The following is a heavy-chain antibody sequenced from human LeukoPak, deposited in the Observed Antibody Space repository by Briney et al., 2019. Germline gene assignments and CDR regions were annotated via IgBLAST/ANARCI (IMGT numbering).Heavy chain of an antibody. Sequence: SQTLSLTCTVSGGSISSGGYYWSWIRQHPGKGLEWIGYIYYSGSTYYNPSLKSRLTISLDTSKNQFSLKLSSVTAADTAVYYCARMTTVTLFDYWGQGTLVTVSS. D-gene: IGHD4-17*01. CDR2: IYYSGST. J-gene: IGHJ4*02. CDR3: ARMTTVTLFDY. V-gene: IGHV4-31*03. CDR1: GGSISSGGYY.